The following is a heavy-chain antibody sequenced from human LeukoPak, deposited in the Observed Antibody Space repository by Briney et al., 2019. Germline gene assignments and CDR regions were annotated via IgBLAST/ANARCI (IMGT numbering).Heavy chain of an antibody. D-gene: IGHD3-22*01. Sequence: ASVKVSCKTSGYTFSSYYMHWVRQAPGQGLEWMGWISAYNGNTNYAQKLQGRVTMTTDTSTSTAYMELRSLRSDDTAVYYCARVGAYYYDSSGYLGYWGQGTLVTVSS. J-gene: IGHJ4*02. CDR2: ISAYNGNT. CDR3: ARVGAYYYDSSGYLGY. CDR1: GYTFSSYY. V-gene: IGHV1-18*04.